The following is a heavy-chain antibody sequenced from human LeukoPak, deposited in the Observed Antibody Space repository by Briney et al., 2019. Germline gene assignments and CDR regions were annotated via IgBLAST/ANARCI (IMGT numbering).Heavy chain of an antibody. CDR2: IYYSGST. J-gene: IGHJ6*03. CDR1: GGSISSGDYY. D-gene: IGHD4-17*01. Sequence: TSQTLSLTCTVSGGSISSGDYYWSWIRQPPGKGLEWIGYIYYSGSTYYNPSLKSRVTISVDTSQNQISLKLYSVTAADTAVYYCARNPGDYEYYYYMDVWGKGTTVTVSS. V-gene: IGHV4-30-4*08. CDR3: ARNPGDYEYYYYMDV.